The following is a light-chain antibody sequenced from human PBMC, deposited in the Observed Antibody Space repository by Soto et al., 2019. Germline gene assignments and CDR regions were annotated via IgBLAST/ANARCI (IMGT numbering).Light chain of an antibody. J-gene: IGLJ3*02. V-gene: IGLV2-11*01. CDR1: SSDVGAYDY. CDR2: YVS. Sequence: QSVLTQPRSVSGSPGQSVTISCTGASSDVGAYDYVSWHQQHPGKAPKLIIFYVSKRPSGVPDRFSGSRSGNTASLTISGLQAEDEADYYCCSYAGTYSLVFGGGTKLTVL. CDR3: CSYAGTYSLV.